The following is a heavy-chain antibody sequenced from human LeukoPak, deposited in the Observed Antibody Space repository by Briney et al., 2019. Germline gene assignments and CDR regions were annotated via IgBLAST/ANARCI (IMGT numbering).Heavy chain of an antibody. J-gene: IGHJ6*03. CDR3: ARLTRFGELFVSYYYYMDV. CDR1: GGSFSGYY. V-gene: IGHV4-34*01. Sequence: PSETLSLTCAVYGGSFSGYYWSWIRQPPGKGLEWIGEINHSGSTNYNPSLKSRVTISVDTSKNQFSLKLSSVTAADTAVYYCARLTRFGELFVSYYYYMDVWGKGTTVTISS. CDR2: INHSGST. D-gene: IGHD3-10*01.